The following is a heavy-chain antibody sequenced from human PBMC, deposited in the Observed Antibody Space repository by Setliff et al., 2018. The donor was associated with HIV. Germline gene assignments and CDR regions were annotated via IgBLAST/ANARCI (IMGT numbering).Heavy chain of an antibody. Sequence: SLTCAVYGGSFSGYYWSWIRQTPGEGLEWIGEINPGGSTKYNPSLKSRVTISEDTSKNQFSLELISVTAADTAVYYCAGGPGTTSIDYWAQGTLVTVSS. CDR2: INPGGST. CDR3: AGGPGTTSIDY. CDR1: GGSFSGYY. D-gene: IGHD1-26*01. V-gene: IGHV4-34*01. J-gene: IGHJ4*02.